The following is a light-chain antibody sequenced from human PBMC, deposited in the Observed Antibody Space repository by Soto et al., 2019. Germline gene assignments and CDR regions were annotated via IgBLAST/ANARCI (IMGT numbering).Light chain of an antibody. V-gene: IGKV3-15*01. CDR2: GAS. Sequence: VMTQSPSTLSVSPGERATLSCTASQSINSNLAWYPQRPGQAPSLLIYGASTRAAGIPARFSGSGSGTEFTLTISSLQSEDFAVYYCQQYNNWWTFGQGTKVEIK. CDR3: QQYNNWWT. J-gene: IGKJ1*01. CDR1: QSINSN.